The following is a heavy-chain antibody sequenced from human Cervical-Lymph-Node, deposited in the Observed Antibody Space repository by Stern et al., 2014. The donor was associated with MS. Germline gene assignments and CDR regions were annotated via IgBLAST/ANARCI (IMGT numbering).Heavy chain of an antibody. CDR3: ARHVQGFDY. CDR1: GYSFTIYY. V-gene: IGHV5-51*01. Sequence: EVQLVQSGAEVKKPGESLKISCKLSGYSFTIYYIACVRQMPGKGLEWMGVIYPYDSDTTYSPSCQGQVTISADKSITTAYLQWSSLRASDTAMYYCARHVQGFDYWGQGTLVTVSS. J-gene: IGHJ4*02. CDR2: IYPYDSDT.